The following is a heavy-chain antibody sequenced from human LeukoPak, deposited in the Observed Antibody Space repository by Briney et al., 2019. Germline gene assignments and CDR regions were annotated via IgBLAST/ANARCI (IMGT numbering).Heavy chain of an antibody. Sequence: GRSLRLSCAASGFTFDDYAMHWVRQAPGKGLEWVSGISWNSGSIGYADSVKGRFTISRDNAKNSLYLQMNSLRAEDTALYYCAKDRGSGWYADDAFDIWGQGTMVTVSS. CDR3: AKDRGSGWYADDAFDI. J-gene: IGHJ3*02. CDR1: GFTFDDYA. CDR2: ISWNSGSI. V-gene: IGHV3-9*01. D-gene: IGHD6-19*01.